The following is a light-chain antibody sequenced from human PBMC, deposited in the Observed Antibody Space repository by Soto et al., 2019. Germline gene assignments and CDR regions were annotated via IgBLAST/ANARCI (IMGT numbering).Light chain of an antibody. CDR3: QQSYSTLGT. Sequence: DIQMTQSPSSLSASVGDRVTITCRASQSISSKLNWYQQKPGKVPKLLIYAAYSLQSGVPSRFSGSGSGTDFTLTISSLQPEDFATYYCQQSYSTLGTFGQGTKVDIK. J-gene: IGKJ1*01. CDR1: QSISSK. CDR2: AAY. V-gene: IGKV1-39*01.